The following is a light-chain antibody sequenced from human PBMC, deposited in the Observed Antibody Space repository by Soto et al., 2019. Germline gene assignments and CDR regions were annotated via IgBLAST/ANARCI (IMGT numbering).Light chain of an antibody. CDR3: QQYGSSPT. Sequence: EFVLTQSPGTLSLSPGERATLSCRASQTVRNNYLAWYQQKPGQAPRFLIHGTSYRATGIPDRFRGSGSGTDFILTISRLEPEDFAVYYCQQYGSSPTFGQGTKVDIK. CDR1: QTVRNNY. CDR2: GTS. V-gene: IGKV3-20*01. J-gene: IGKJ1*01.